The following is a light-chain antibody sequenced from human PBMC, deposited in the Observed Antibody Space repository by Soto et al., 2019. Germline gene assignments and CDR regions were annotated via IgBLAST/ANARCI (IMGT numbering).Light chain of an antibody. CDR1: KSISSW. CDR3: QQYNSYPIT. Sequence: DIQMTQSPSTLSASVGDRVTITCRASKSISSWLAWYQQKPGKAPKVLIYKASSLESGVPSRFSGSGSGTEFTLTISSLQPDDFATYYCQQYNSYPITFGGGTKVEIK. J-gene: IGKJ4*01. V-gene: IGKV1-5*03. CDR2: KAS.